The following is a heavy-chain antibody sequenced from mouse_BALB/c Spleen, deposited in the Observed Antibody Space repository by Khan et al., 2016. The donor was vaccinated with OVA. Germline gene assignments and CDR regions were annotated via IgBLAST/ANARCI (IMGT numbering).Heavy chain of an antibody. D-gene: IGHD1-1*01. Sequence: EVQLQESGPGLVKPSQSLSLTCTVNGYSITSNYAWNWIRQFPGNKLEWMGYISYSGSTNYNPSPQSRLSITRATSKNQFVLLFHSVTTEDSATYYCARGNYYGYALDYWGQGTSVTVSS. CDR2: ISYSGST. CDR1: GYSITSNYA. CDR3: ARGNYYGYALDY. V-gene: IGHV3-2*02. J-gene: IGHJ4*01.